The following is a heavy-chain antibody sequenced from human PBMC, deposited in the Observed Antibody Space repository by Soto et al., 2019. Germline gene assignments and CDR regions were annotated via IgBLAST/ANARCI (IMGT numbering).Heavy chain of an antibody. CDR3: EVATTLFDY. V-gene: IGHV1-18*04. J-gene: IGHJ4*02. CDR1: GCTFARYG. Sequence: ASVKRSCKASGCTFARYGMVAVRQAPGQGLEWMGWINADNGNTNYAQKFQGRVTITRDTSASTAYMELSSLRSEDTAVYYCEVATTLFDYWGQGTLVTVSS. D-gene: IGHD5-12*01. CDR2: INADNGNT.